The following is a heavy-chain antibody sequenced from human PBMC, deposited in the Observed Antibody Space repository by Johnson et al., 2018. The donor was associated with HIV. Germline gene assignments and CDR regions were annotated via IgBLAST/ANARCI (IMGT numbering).Heavy chain of an antibody. J-gene: IGHJ3*02. CDR2: IYSGGST. D-gene: IGHD3-22*01. V-gene: IGHV3-66*01. CDR1: GFTVSSNY. CDR3: ARDRYDSSGYYLKDAFDI. Sequence: VQLVESGGGLVQPGGSLRLSCAASGFTVSSNYMSWVRQAPGKGLEWVSVIYSGGSTYYADSVKGRFTISRDNAKNSLYLQMNSLRAEDTALYYCARDRYDSSGYYLKDAFDIWGQGTMVTVSS.